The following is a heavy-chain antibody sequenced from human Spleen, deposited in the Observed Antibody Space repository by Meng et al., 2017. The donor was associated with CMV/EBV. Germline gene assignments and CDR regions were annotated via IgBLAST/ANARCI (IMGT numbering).Heavy chain of an antibody. Sequence: SETLSLTCTVSGGSISSYYWSWIRQPPGKGLEWIGYIYYSGSTNYNPSLKSRVTRSLDTSKNQFSLKLSSVTAADTAVHYCARLDNLGTASFDYWDQGTLVTVSS. V-gene: IGHV4-59*08. J-gene: IGHJ4*02. CDR2: IYYSGST. CDR1: GGSISSYY. CDR3: ARLDNLGTASFDY. D-gene: IGHD6-13*01.